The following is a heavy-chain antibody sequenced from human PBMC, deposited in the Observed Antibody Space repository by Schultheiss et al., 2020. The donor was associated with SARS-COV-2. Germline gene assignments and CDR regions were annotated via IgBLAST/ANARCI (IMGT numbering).Heavy chain of an antibody. V-gene: IGHV3-23*01. CDR1: GFTFSSYA. J-gene: IGHJ5*02. D-gene: IGHD2-2*01. CDR3: ARDHCSSTSCYLGGWFDP. Sequence: GGSLRLSCAASGFTFSSYAMSWVRQAPGKGLEWVSAISGSGGSTYYADSVKGRFTISRDNSKNTLYLQMNSLRAEDTAVYYCARDHCSSTSCYLGGWFDPWGQGTLVTVSS. CDR2: ISGSGGST.